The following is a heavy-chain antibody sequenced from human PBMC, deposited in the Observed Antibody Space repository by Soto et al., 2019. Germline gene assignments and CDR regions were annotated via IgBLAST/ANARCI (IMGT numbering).Heavy chain of an antibody. Sequence: ASVKVSCKASGYTFTGYYMHWVRQAPGQGLEWMGWINPNSGGTNYAQRFQGWVTMTRDTSISTAYMELSRLRSDDTAVYYCATSRDATSGGLDYWGQGTLVTVSS. V-gene: IGHV1-2*04. CDR2: INPNSGGT. J-gene: IGHJ4*02. CDR1: GYTFTGYY. CDR3: ATSRDATSGGLDY. D-gene: IGHD2-15*01.